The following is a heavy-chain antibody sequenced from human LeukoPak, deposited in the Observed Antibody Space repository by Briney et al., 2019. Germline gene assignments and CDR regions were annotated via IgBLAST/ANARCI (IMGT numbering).Heavy chain of an antibody. CDR3: ARVIGFGELSLGH. D-gene: IGHD3-10*01. V-gene: IGHV1-2*02. Sequence: ASVKVSCKASGYTFTGYYIHWVRQAPGQGLEWMGWINPKSGGANYAQKFQGRVTMTRDTSISTAYMELSRLRSDDTAVYFCARVIGFGELSLGHWGQGTLVTVSS. CDR2: INPKSGGA. CDR1: GYTFTGYY. J-gene: IGHJ4*02.